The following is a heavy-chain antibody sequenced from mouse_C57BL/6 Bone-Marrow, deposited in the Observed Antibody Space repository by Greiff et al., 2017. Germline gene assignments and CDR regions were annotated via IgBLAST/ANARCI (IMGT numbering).Heavy chain of an antibody. CDR3: ARDEGNYAYAMDY. Sequence: QSGPGLVKPSQTVFLTCTVTGISITTGNYRWGWIRQFPGNKLVWIGYIYYSGTITYNPSLTSRTTITRDTPKTQFFLEMNSLTAEDTATYYCARDEGNYAYAMDYWGQGTSVTVSS. CDR1: GISITTGNYR. D-gene: IGHD2-1*01. V-gene: IGHV3-5*01. CDR2: IYYSGTI. J-gene: IGHJ4*01.